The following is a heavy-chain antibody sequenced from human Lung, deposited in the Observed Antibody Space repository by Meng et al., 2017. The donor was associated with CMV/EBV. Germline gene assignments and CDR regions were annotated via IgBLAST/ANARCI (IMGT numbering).Heavy chain of an antibody. V-gene: IGHV3-30-3*01. CDR1: FIFSNYA. CDR3: SRGGPGMRFVEWFSFDF. J-gene: IGHJ4*02. CDR2: ISYDGNNY. Sequence: FIFSNYARNWVRQASGRGMEWLAVISYDGNNYYYADSGKGRFTISRDNSKNTVFLQMNSLRGEDTAVYYCSRGGPGMRFVEWFSFDFWGQGALVTVSS. D-gene: IGHD3-3*01.